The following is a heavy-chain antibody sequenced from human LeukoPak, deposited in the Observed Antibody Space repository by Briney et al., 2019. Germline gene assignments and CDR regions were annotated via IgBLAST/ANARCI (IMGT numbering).Heavy chain of an antibody. Sequence: SQTLSLTCTVSGGSIRSDGYYWSWIRQPPGKGLEWIGYIYYSGSTNYNPSLKSRVTISVDTSKNQFSLKLSSVTAADTAVYYCARLLRQEMATITAFDIWGQGTMVTVSS. J-gene: IGHJ3*02. V-gene: IGHV4-61*08. CDR3: ARLLRQEMATITAFDI. CDR2: IYYSGST. D-gene: IGHD5-24*01. CDR1: GGSIRSDGYY.